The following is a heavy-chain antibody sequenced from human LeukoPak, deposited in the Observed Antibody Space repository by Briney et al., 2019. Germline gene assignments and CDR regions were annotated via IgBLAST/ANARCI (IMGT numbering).Heavy chain of an antibody. Sequence: PGGSLRLSCAASGFTFSSYGMHWVRQAPGKGLEWVAFIRYDGSNKYYADSVKGRFTISRDNSKNTLYLQMNSLRAEDTAVYYCAKDRQRALAVAGTGYFDYWGQGTLVTVSS. D-gene: IGHD6-19*01. CDR3: AKDRQRALAVAGTGYFDY. CDR2: IRYDGSNK. J-gene: IGHJ4*02. CDR1: GFTFSSYG. V-gene: IGHV3-30*02.